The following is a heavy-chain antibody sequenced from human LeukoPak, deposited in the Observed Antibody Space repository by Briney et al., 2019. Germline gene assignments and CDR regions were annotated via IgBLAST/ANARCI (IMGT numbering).Heavy chain of an antibody. J-gene: IGHJ4*02. CDR1: GFTFSNAW. CDR2: IKSKTDGGTT. V-gene: IGHV3-15*01. D-gene: IGHD2-15*01. CDR3: TTSPVVVAATTDY. Sequence: GGSLRLSCAASGFTFSNAWMSWVRQAPGKGLEWVGRIKSKTDGGTTDYAAPVKGRFTISRDGSKNTLYLQMNSLKTEDTAVYYCTTSPVVVAATTDYWGQGTLVTVSS.